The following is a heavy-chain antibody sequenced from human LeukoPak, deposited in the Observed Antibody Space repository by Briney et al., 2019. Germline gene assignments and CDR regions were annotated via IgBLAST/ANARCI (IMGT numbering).Heavy chain of an antibody. Sequence: ASVKVSCKASGYTFTHYHVSWVRQAPGQGLEWMGRISAYNGNTDFAQKFQGRVILTPDTPTSTAYMELRSLRSDDTAVYYCARDILYCSSTSCQDYWGQGTLVTVSS. CDR3: ARDILYCSSTSCQDY. D-gene: IGHD2-2*01. V-gene: IGHV1-18*01. J-gene: IGHJ4*02. CDR2: ISAYNGNT. CDR1: GYTFTHYH.